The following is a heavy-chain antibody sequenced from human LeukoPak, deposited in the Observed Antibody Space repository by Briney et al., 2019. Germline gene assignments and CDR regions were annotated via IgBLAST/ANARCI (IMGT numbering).Heavy chain of an antibody. V-gene: IGHV3-30*02. CDR1: GFTFSSYD. CDR2: IRYDGSNK. D-gene: IGHD3-22*01. J-gene: IGHJ4*02. CDR3: AKAYYDSSGYAYFDY. Sequence: PGGSLRLSCAASGFTFSSYDMHWVRQAPGKGLEWAAFIRYDGSNKYYADSVKGRFTISRDNSKNTLYLQMNSLRAEDTAVYYCAKAYYDSSGYAYFDYWGQGTLVTVSS.